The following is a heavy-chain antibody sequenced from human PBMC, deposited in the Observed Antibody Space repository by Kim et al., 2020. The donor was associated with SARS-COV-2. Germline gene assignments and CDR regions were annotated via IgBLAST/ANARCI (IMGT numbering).Heavy chain of an antibody. CDR3: ASDMSYGAGPDY. Sequence: GGSLRLSCVASGFTFSSYEMNWVRQAPGKGLEWVSYISSSGDTINYADSVKGRFTISRDNAKNSLYLQMNSLRAEDTAVYYCASDMSYGAGPDYWGQGTLVTVS. D-gene: IGHD3-10*01. CDR1: GFTFSSYE. V-gene: IGHV3-48*03. J-gene: IGHJ4*02. CDR2: ISSSGDTI.